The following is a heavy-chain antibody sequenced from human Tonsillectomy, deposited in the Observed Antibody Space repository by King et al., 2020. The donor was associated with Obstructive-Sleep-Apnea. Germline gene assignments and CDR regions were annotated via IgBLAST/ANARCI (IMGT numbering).Heavy chain of an antibody. CDR3: AKVAGTLYYYYGLDV. CDR1: GFTFSSYA. J-gene: IGHJ6*02. D-gene: IGHD1-14*01. V-gene: IGHV3-23*04. CDR2: ISGGGGST. Sequence: VQLVESGGGLVQPGGSLRLSCAASGFTFSSYAMTWVRQAPGKGLEWVSTISGGGGSTYYADSVKGRFTISRDNSKNTLYLQMNSLRADDTAVYYCAKVAGTLYYYYGLDVWGQGTTVTVSS.